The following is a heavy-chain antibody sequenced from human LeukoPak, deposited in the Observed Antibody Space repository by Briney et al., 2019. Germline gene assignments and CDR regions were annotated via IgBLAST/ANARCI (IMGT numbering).Heavy chain of an antibody. D-gene: IGHD3-9*01. CDR1: GYTFTNYG. Sequence: ASVKVSCKASGYTFTNYGIAWVRQAPGQGLEWMGIINPSGGSTSYAQKFQGRVTMTRDTSTSTVYMELSSLRSEDTAVYYCARATGYYFDYWGQGTLVTVSS. CDR3: ARATGYYFDY. J-gene: IGHJ4*02. V-gene: IGHV1-46*01. CDR2: INPSGGST.